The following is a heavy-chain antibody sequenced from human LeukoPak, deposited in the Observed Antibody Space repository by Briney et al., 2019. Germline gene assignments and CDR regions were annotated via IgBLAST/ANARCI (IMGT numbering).Heavy chain of an antibody. V-gene: IGHV3-33*01. Sequence: RQAPGKGLEWVSLIWYDGSNKYYADSVKGGFTISRDNSKNTLYLQMNSLRAEDTAVYYCARARGWEPNYYYYYMDGWGKGTTVTVSS. J-gene: IGHJ6*03. CDR3: ARARGWEPNYYYYYMDG. D-gene: IGHD1-26*01. CDR2: IWYDGSNK.